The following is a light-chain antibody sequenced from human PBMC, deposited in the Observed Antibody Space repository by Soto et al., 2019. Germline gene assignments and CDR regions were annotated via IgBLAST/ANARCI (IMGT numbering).Light chain of an antibody. V-gene: IGKV2-28*01. Sequence: EIVMTQSPLSLPGANGETGLISFRAIQSLLHSNGYNYLDWYLQKPGQPPQLLIYLGSNRASGVPDRFSGSGSGTDFTLKISRVEAEDVGVYYCMQALQTRTFGQGTKVDIK. CDR3: MQALQTRT. CDR1: QSLLHSNGYNY. CDR2: LGS. J-gene: IGKJ1*01.